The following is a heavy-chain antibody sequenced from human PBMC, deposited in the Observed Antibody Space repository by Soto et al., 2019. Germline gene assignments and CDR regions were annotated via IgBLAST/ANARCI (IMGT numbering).Heavy chain of an antibody. CDR1: GFTFSSYS. CDR2: ISSSSYK. V-gene: IGHV3-21*01. J-gene: IGHJ4*02. CDR3: ARDPSPNWNYGPYYFDY. D-gene: IGHD1-7*01. Sequence: GGSLRLSCAASGFTFSSYSMNWVRQAPGKGLEWVSSISSSSYKYYADSVKGRFTISRDNAKNSLYLQVNSLGAEDTAVYYCARDPSPNWNYGPYYFDYWGQGTLVTVSS.